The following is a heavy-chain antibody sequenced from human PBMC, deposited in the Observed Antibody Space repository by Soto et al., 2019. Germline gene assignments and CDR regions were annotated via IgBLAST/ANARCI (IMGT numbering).Heavy chain of an antibody. CDR3: ARLPAWGDYYFMDV. V-gene: IGHV1-3*01. CDR1: GYTFGDYA. D-gene: IGHD3-10*01. CDR2: INAGNGNT. J-gene: IGHJ6*03. Sequence: GASVKVSCKASGYTFGDYAMHWVRQAPGQRLEWLGWINAGNGNTKYSQNFQGRVTITRDTSARTAYMVLSSLRSEDTGVYYCARLPAWGDYYFMDVWGKGTTVTVSS.